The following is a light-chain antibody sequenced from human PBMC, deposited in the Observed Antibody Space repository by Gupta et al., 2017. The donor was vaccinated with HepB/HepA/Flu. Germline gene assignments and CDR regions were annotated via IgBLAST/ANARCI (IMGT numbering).Light chain of an antibody. V-gene: IGKV3-20*01. CDR3: QQDHSSPWT. J-gene: IGKJ1*01. CDR1: QGVSSSF. CDR2: GSS. Sequence: EIVLTQSPGTLSVSPGERAILSCRASQGVSSSFLGWYQEKPGQAPRLLIYGSSNRATGIPDRFSGSGSGTEFTLTISRREPEDFAVYYCQQDHSSPWTFGQGTKVEIK.